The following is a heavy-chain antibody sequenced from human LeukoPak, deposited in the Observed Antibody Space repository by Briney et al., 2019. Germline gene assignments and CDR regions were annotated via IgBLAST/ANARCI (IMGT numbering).Heavy chain of an antibody. D-gene: IGHD6-13*01. J-gene: IGHJ6*02. CDR1: GDSVSSNSAA. CDR2: TYFRSRSYN. V-gene: IGHV6-1*01. CDR3: ARGGAAAGRPYYYYGMDV. Sequence: SQTLSLTCALSGDSVSSNSAAWHWIRQSPSRGLEWLGRTYFRSRSYNDYAVSVKSRATIIPDTSKNQFSLQLSSVTPEDTAVYYCARGGAAAGRPYYYYGMDVWGQGTTVTVSS.